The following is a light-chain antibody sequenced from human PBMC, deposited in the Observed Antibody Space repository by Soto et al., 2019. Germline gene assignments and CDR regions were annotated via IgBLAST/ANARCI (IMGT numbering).Light chain of an antibody. J-gene: IGKJ4*01. V-gene: IGKV3-20*01. CDR1: QSVTSNY. Sequence: EIVLTQSPGTLSLSPRDRATLSCRASQSVTSNYLAWYQQKPGQAPRLLLYGASRRAIGIPDRFSGSGSGTDFTLTISRLEPEDFAVYYCQQYDTSPPLTFGGGTKVEIK. CDR3: QQYDTSPPLT. CDR2: GAS.